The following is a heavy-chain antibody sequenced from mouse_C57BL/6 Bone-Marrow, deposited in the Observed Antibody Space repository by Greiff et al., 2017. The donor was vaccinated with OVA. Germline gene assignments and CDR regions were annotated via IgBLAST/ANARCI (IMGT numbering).Heavy chain of an antibody. V-gene: IGHV1-82*01. Sequence: VKLQESGPELVKPGASVKISCKASGYAFSSSWMNWVKQRPGKGLEWIGRIYPGDGDTNYNGKFKGKATLTADKSSSTAYMQLSSLTSEDSAVYFCARIYYYGSSYHWYFDVWGTGTTVTVSS. J-gene: IGHJ1*03. CDR1: GYAFSSSW. CDR3: ARIYYYGSSYHWYFDV. CDR2: IYPGDGDT. D-gene: IGHD1-1*01.